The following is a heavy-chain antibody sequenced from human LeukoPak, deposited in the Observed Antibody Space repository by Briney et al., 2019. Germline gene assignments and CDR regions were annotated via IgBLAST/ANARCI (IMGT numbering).Heavy chain of an antibody. CDR1: GFTFSDYY. D-gene: IGHD3-22*01. CDR3: ARDGFRGFDSSGQQYY. CDR2: ISSSGGSI. J-gene: IGHJ4*02. Sequence: GGSLRLSCAASGFTFSDYYMCWIRQAPGKGLDWVSYISSSGGSIYYADSVEGRFTISRDNAKNSLFLQMNSLRAEDTAVYYCARDGFRGFDSSGQQYYWGQGTLVTVSS. V-gene: IGHV3-11*01.